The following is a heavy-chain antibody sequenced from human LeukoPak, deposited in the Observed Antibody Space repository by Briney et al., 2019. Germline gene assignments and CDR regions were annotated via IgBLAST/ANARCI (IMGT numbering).Heavy chain of an antibody. Sequence: GGSLRLSCAGSGFTFSDFWMTWVRQTPGKGLEWVANIKEDGTEKNLVDSVKGRFTISRDNTKNTLYLQMNSLRAEDTAVYYCAKDRVYRIAARGLFDYWGQGTLVTVSS. D-gene: IGHD6-6*01. J-gene: IGHJ4*02. CDR3: AKDRVYRIAARGLFDY. CDR1: GFTFSDFW. V-gene: IGHV3-7*03. CDR2: IKEDGTEK.